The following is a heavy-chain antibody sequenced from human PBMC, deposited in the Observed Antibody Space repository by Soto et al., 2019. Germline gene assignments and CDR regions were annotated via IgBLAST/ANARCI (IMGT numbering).Heavy chain of an antibody. Sequence: SETLSLTCTVSGGSISSGVYYWSWIRQHPGKGLEWIGYIYYSGSTYYNPSLKSRVTISVDTSKNQFSLKLSSVTAADTAVYYCAIGWVGYRRARGMDVWGQGTTLTV. V-gene: IGHV4-31*03. CDR3: AIGWVGYRRARGMDV. CDR2: IYYSGST. D-gene: IGHD2-15*01. J-gene: IGHJ6*02. CDR1: GGSISSGVYY.